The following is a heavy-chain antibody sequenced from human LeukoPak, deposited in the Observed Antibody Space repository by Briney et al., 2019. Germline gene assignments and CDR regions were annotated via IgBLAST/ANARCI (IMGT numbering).Heavy chain of an antibody. CDR3: ARDYYDSSGYYLRDY. CDR1: GFTFSDSS. J-gene: IGHJ4*02. V-gene: IGHV3-21*01. D-gene: IGHD3-22*01. CDR2: ISGTQNNL. Sequence: PGGSLRLSCAASGFTFSDSSMNWVRQAPGKGLEWVSCISGTQNNLHYPDSVKGRFIISRDNAKNSLYLQMNNLRVEDTAVYYCARDYYDSSGYYLRDYWGQGTLVTVSS.